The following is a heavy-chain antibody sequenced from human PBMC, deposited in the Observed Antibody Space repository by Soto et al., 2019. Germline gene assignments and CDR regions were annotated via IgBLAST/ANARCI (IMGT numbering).Heavy chain of an antibody. Sequence: GGSLRLSCSASGFVFSSSWMHWVRQAPGKGLVWVSRINGDGSTTTYADFVKGRFTISGDNAKNTVTLQMNSLRAEDTAVYYCARINYYDSSGYYFTAFDMWGQGTMVTVSS. J-gene: IGHJ3*02. D-gene: IGHD3-22*01. CDR1: GFVFSSSW. CDR2: INGDGSTT. V-gene: IGHV3-74*01. CDR3: ARINYYDSSGYYFTAFDM.